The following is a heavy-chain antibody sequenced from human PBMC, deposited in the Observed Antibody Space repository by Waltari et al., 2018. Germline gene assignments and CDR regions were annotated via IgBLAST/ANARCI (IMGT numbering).Heavy chain of an antibody. J-gene: IGHJ4*02. V-gene: IGHV4-61*09. CDR1: GGSISSGSYY. CDR3: ASQTYGVTL. Sequence: QVQLQESGPGLVKPSQTLSLTCTVSGGSISSGSYYWSWIRQPAGKGLEWIGYIYTSGSTNYNPSLKSRVTISVDTSKNHFSLKLSSVTAADTAVYYCASQTYGVTLWGQGTLVTVSS. D-gene: IGHD4-17*01. CDR2: IYTSGST.